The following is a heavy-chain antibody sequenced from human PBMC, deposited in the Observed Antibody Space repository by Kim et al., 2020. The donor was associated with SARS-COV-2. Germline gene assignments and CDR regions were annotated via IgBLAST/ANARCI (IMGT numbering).Heavy chain of an antibody. J-gene: IGHJ4*02. CDR1: GGSISSSSYY. D-gene: IGHD6-19*01. CDR3: ARQTIAVAETDY. Sequence: SKTLSLTCTVSGGSISSSSYYWGWIRQPPGKGLEWIGSIYYSGSTYYNPSLKSRVTISVDTSKNQFSLKLSSVTAADTAVYYCARQTIAVAETDYWGQGTLVTVSS. CDR2: IYYSGST. V-gene: IGHV4-39*01.